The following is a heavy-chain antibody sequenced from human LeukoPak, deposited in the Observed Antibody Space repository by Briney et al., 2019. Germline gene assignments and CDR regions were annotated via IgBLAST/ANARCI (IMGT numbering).Heavy chain of an antibody. CDR1: GFTFSNYN. CDR2: IKSKVHGGTL. Sequence: GGSLRLSCAASGFTFSNYNMNWVRQAPGKGLEWVGRIKSKVHGGTLEYAAPVKGRFTISRDDSENTLHLQMSSLTTEDTAVYYCATDRDSTHLNYWGQGTLVTVSS. CDR3: ATDRDSTHLNY. J-gene: IGHJ4*02. D-gene: IGHD5-24*01. V-gene: IGHV3-15*01.